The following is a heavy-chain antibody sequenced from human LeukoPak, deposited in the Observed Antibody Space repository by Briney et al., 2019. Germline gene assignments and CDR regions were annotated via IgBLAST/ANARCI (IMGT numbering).Heavy chain of an antibody. Sequence: GGSLRLSCAASGFTFSSYAMSWVRQSPGKGLEWVSAISGGGGSTYYAYYADSVRGWFTISRDNSKNTLYLQMNSLRAEDTAVYYCAKFYDILTAYFDYWGQGTLVTVSS. CDR2: ISGGGGSTYYA. J-gene: IGHJ4*02. CDR3: AKFYDILTAYFDY. CDR1: GFTFSSYA. D-gene: IGHD3-9*01. V-gene: IGHV3-23*01.